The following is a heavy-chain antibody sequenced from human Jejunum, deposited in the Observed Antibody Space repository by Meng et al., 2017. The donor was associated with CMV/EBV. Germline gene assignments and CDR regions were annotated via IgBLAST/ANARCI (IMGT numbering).Heavy chain of an antibody. J-gene: IGHJ4*02. CDR2: SKPGHCEI. CDR3: ARDGVTNSVGYFDY. Sequence: QVQLVQSGAEAKEPGASVTLSCTTSGYTFTTYAIHWVRQAPGEGLEWKGWSKPGHCEIVTSQKFQGSVTLTSDKSATSPYMHLSILTSEGTAMYCCARDGVTNSVGYFDYWGQGTLVTVSS. D-gene: IGHD4-17*01. CDR1: GYTFTTYA. V-gene: IGHV1-3*01.